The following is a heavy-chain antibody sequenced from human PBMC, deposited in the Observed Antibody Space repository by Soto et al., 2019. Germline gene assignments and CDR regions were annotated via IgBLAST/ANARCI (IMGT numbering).Heavy chain of an antibody. J-gene: IGHJ6*02. D-gene: IGHD3-3*01. Sequence: PSETLSLTCTVSGGSISSGGYYWSWIRQHPGKGLEWIGYIYYSGSTYYNPSLKSRVTISVDTSKNQFSLKLSSVTAADTAVYYCARALTYYDFWSGPPQAGMDVWGQGTTVTVSS. CDR1: GGSISSGGYY. V-gene: IGHV4-31*03. CDR3: ARALTYYDFWSGPPQAGMDV. CDR2: IYYSGST.